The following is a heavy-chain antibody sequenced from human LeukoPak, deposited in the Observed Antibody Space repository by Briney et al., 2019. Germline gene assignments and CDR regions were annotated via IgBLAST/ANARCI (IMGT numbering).Heavy chain of an antibody. J-gene: IGHJ3*02. CDR3: ARDYSSSWYDAFDI. V-gene: IGHV3-48*01. Sequence: GGSPRLSCAASGFTFSSYSMNWVRQAPGKGLEWVSYISSSSSTIYYADSVKGRFTISRDNAKNSLYLQMNSLRAEDTAVYYCARDYSSSWYDAFDIWGQGTMVTVSS. CDR1: GFTFSSYS. CDR2: ISSSSSTI. D-gene: IGHD6-13*01.